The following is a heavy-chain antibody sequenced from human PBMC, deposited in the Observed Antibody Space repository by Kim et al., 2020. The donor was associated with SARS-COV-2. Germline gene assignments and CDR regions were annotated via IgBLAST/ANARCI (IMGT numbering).Heavy chain of an antibody. CDR1: GFTFSSYA. J-gene: IGHJ4*02. D-gene: IGHD1-1*01. CDR3: VKDLGSSYNWNDVFDY. Sequence: GGSLRLSCSASGFTFSSYAMHWVRQAPGKGLEYVSAISSNGGSTYYADSVKGRFTISRDNSKNTLYLQMSSLRAEDTAVYYCVKDLGSSYNWNDVFDYWGQGTLVTVSS. V-gene: IGHV3-64D*06. CDR2: ISSNGGST.